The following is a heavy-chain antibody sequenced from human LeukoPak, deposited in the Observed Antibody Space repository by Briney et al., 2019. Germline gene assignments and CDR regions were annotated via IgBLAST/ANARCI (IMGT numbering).Heavy chain of an antibody. J-gene: IGHJ5*02. D-gene: IGHD2-2*01. Sequence: SETLSLTCAVYGGSFSGYYWSWLRQPPGKGLEWSGEIHHSGSTNYNPSLKSRVTISVDTSKNQFSLKLSSVTAPAPPVYSCARGVVPAAVWFVPWGQGTLVTVSS. V-gene: IGHV4-34*01. CDR2: IHHSGST. CDR1: GGSFSGYY. CDR3: ARGVVPAAVWFVP.